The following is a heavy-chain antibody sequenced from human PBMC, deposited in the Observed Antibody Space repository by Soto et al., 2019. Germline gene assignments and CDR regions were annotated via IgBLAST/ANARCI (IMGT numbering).Heavy chain of an antibody. V-gene: IGHV3-53*01. CDR2: IYSGGST. CDR1: GFTVSSNY. Sequence: EVQLVESGGGLIQPGGSLRLSCAASGFTVSSNYMSWVRQAPGKGLEWVSVIYSGGSTYYADSVKGRFTISRDNSKNTLYLQMNSLRAEDTAVYYCARVKLGYCSGGSCYPQYTAMVTYYFDYWGQGTLVTVSS. CDR3: ARVKLGYCSGGSCYPQYTAMVTYYFDY. D-gene: IGHD2-15*01. J-gene: IGHJ4*02.